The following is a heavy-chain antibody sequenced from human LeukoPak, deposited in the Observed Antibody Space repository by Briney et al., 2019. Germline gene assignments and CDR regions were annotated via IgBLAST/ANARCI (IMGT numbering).Heavy chain of an antibody. Sequence: PGGSLRLSCAASGFTFSSYSMNWVRQAPGKGLEWVSYISSSSSTIYYADSVKGRFTISRDNAKNSLYLQMNSLRDEDTAVYYCAREGRSRHPNTGPFDYWGQGTLVTVSS. J-gene: IGHJ4*02. CDR1: GFTFSSYS. CDR3: AREGRSRHPNTGPFDY. V-gene: IGHV3-48*02. CDR2: ISSSSSTI. D-gene: IGHD1-26*01.